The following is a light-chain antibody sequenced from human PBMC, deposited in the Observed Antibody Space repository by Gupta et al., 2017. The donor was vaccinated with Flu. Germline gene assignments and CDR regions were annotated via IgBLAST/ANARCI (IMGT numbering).Light chain of an antibody. CDR1: SDVGSYNL. V-gene: IGLV2-23*01. J-gene: IGLJ1*01. CDR2: EGS. CDR3: CSYAGSGTYYV. Sequence: SDVGSYNLVSWYQQYPGKAPKLMIYEGSKRPSGVSNRFSGSKSGNTASLTISGLQADDEADYYCCSYAGSGTYYVFGTGTKVTVL.